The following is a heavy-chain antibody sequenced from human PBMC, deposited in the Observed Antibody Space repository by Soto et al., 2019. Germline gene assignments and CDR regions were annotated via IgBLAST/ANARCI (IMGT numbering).Heavy chain of an antibody. CDR2: IIPIFGTA. CDR3: ASTDFWSGHYYYYGMDV. Sequence: SVKVSCKASGGTFSSYAISWVRQTPGQGLEWMGGIIPIFGTANYAQRFQGRVTITADKSTSTAYMQLSSLISEDTAVYYCASTDFWSGHYYYYGMDVWGQGTTVTVSS. D-gene: IGHD3-3*01. CDR1: GGTFSSYA. V-gene: IGHV1-69*06. J-gene: IGHJ6*02.